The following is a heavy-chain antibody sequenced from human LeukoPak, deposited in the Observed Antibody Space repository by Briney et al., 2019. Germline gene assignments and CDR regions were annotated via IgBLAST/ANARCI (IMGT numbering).Heavy chain of an antibody. Sequence: GGSLRLSCAASGFTFSSYAMHWVRQAPGKGLEWVAVISYDGSNKYYADSVKGRFTISRDNSKNTLYLQMNSLRAEDTAVYYCTKRTSFGVVIMAIDYWGQGTLVTVSS. J-gene: IGHJ4*02. CDR2: ISYDGSNK. D-gene: IGHD3-3*01. CDR1: GFTFSSYA. V-gene: IGHV3-30-3*02. CDR3: TKRTSFGVVIMAIDY.